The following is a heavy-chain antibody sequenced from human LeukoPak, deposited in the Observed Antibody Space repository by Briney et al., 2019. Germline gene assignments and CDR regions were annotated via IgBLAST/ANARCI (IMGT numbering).Heavy chain of an antibody. J-gene: IGHJ6*02. V-gene: IGHV3-30*03. CDR3: ARDVGAYSYVLGGYGMDV. CDR2: ISYDGSDK. Sequence: GGSLRLSCAASGFTFSSYVMHWVRQAPGKGLEWVADISYDGSDKYYVDSVKGRFTISRDNSKNPLYLQMNSLRAEDAAVYYCARDVGAYSYVLGGYGMDVWGQGTTVTVSS. CDR1: GFTFSSYV. D-gene: IGHD5-18*01.